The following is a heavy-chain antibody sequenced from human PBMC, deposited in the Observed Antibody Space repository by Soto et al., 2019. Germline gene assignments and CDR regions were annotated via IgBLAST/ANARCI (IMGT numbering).Heavy chain of an antibody. CDR1: GGSFSGYI. D-gene: IGHD3-3*01. V-gene: IGHV4-34*01. Sequence: SETLSLTCDVYGGSFSGYIWTWIRQTPGKGLQWIGQINHSGSANYNPSLKSRLTISVHTSNSQFSLKLSSVTAADTAVYYCARRYGRLDYDFWSGYIDYWGQGILVTVSS. J-gene: IGHJ4*02. CDR2: INHSGSA. CDR3: ARRYGRLDYDFWSGYIDY.